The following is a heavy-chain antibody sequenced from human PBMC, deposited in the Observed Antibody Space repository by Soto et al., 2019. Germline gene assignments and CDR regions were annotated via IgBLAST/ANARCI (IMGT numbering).Heavy chain of an antibody. Sequence: GGSLRLSCAASGFIFSNAWMNWVRQAPGKGLEWVGRIKSKTAGGTTDYAAPAKGRFTISRDDSKNTLYLHMNSLKTEDTAVYYCTTDRFSVSPDWGLGILVTVSS. CDR2: IKSKTAGGTT. CDR1: GFIFSNAW. D-gene: IGHD3-3*01. V-gene: IGHV3-15*01. J-gene: IGHJ4*02. CDR3: TTDRFSVSPD.